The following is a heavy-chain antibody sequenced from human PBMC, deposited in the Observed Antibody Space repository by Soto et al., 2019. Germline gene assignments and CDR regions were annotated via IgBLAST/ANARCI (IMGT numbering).Heavy chain of an antibody. Sequence: GGSLILSCAASGFTFSSYSINWVRQAPGKGLEWVSSISSGSSYIYYADSVKGRFTISRDNAKNSLYLQMNSLRAEDTAVYYCARDYLWSERSYGMDVWGQGTTVTVS. CDR2: ISSGSSYI. CDR3: ARDYLWSERSYGMDV. V-gene: IGHV3-21*06. D-gene: IGHD3-10*01. CDR1: GFTFSSYS. J-gene: IGHJ6*02.